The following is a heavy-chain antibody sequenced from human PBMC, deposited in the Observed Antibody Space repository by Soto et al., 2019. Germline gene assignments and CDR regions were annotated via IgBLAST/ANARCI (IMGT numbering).Heavy chain of an antibody. CDR2: INAGSGNT. V-gene: IGHV1-3*01. J-gene: IGHJ5*02. Sequence: QVQLVQSGAEVKKPGASVKVSCTASGYTFTHYAIHWVRHAPGQRLEWMGFINAGSGNTEYSQTFQGRLTFTKDTSASTAYMDLSSLSSEDTAIYYCARGLAADGAWGQGTLVTVSS. D-gene: IGHD6-13*01. CDR1: GYTFTHYA. CDR3: ARGLAADGA.